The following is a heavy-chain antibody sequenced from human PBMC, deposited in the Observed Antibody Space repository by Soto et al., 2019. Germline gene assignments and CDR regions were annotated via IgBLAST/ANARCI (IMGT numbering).Heavy chain of an antibody. CDR2: INHSGIT. Sequence: SETLSLTGAVYGGSFSGYYCSWIRQPPWKGLEWIGEINHSGITNYNPSLKSRVTISVDTSKDQFSLKLSSVTAADTAVYYCASGAGYSSSCYGRRWFDPWGQGTLVTVSS. CDR3: ASGAGYSSSCYGRRWFDP. CDR1: GGSFSGYY. J-gene: IGHJ5*02. D-gene: IGHD6-13*01. V-gene: IGHV4-34*01.